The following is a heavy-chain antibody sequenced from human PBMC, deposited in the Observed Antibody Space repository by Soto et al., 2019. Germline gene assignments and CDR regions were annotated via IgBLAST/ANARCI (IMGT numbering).Heavy chain of an antibody. J-gene: IGHJ6*02. V-gene: IGHV3-23*01. CDR1: GFIFSDYA. CDR2: ISGSGESI. Sequence: PGGSLRLSCAASGFIFSDYAMTWVRQAPGKGLEWVSGISGSGESIYYADSVEGRFTISRDNSKNTLYLQMNSLRAEDTAVYYCAKGICIYYYYYYYGMDFWGQGTTVTVSS. CDR3: AKGICIYYYYYYYGMDF. D-gene: IGHD1-20*01.